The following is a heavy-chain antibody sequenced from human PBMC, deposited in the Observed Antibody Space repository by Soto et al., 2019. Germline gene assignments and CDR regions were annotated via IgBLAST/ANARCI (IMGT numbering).Heavy chain of an antibody. CDR1: GDSIGSGGYY. V-gene: IGHV4-30-4*01. Sequence: QVQLQESGPRLVKPSQTLSLTCTVSGDSIGSGGYYWTWMRQPPGKGLEWIAYIYYIGTTFYNPSLASRFNISVVTPKNQFSLRVTSVTAADTAVYYCARGSTYYGFVIWGQGTLITVSS. J-gene: IGHJ4*02. CDR3: ARGSTYYGFVI. D-gene: IGHD3-10*01. CDR2: IYYIGTT.